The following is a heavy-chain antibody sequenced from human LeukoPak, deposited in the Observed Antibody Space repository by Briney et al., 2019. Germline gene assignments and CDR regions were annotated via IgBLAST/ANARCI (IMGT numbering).Heavy chain of an antibody. V-gene: IGHV3-49*04. Sequence: GGSLRLSCTASGLTFGEYAMRWVRQAPGKGLEWVGVIRSKAYGGTTEYAASVKGRFTISRDDSKSIAYLQMNSLKSEDTAVYHCLYYYDSSGYYLPDHWGQGTLVTVSS. CDR2: IRSKAYGGTT. J-gene: IGHJ4*02. D-gene: IGHD3-22*01. CDR1: GLTFGEYA. CDR3: LYYYDSSGYYLPDH.